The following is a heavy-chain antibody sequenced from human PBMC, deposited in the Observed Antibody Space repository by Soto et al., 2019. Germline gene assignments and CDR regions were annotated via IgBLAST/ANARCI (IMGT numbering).Heavy chain of an antibody. D-gene: IGHD2-15*01. J-gene: IGHJ3*02. Sequence: ASVKVSCKASGYTFTSYYMHWVRQAPGQGLEWMGIINPSGGSTSYAQKFQGRVTMTRDTSTSTVYMELSSLRSEDTAVYYCARDRSPSIDVVVVAATADAFDIWGQGTMVTVSS. CDR1: GYTFTSYY. V-gene: IGHV1-46*01. CDR3: ARDRSPSIDVVVVAATADAFDI. CDR2: INPSGGST.